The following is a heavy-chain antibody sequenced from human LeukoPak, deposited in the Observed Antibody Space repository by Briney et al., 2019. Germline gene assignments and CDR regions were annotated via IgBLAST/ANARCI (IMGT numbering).Heavy chain of an antibody. J-gene: IGHJ4*02. CDR3: AKSHLPYSSSWYIYFDY. Sequence: GGSLRLSCAASGFIFSSYGMHWVRQAPGKGLEWVAVISYDGSNKYYADSVKGRFTISRDNSKNTLYLQMNSLRAEDTAVYYCAKSHLPYSSSWYIYFDYWGQGTLVTVSS. D-gene: IGHD6-13*01. V-gene: IGHV3-30*18. CDR1: GFIFSSYG. CDR2: ISYDGSNK.